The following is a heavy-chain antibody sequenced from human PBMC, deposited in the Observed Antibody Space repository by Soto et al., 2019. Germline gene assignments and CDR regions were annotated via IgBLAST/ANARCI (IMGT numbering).Heavy chain of an antibody. V-gene: IGHV4-34*01. J-gene: IGHJ4*02. CDR1: GGSFKGYY. Sequence: PSETMALTCAVYGGSFKGYYWSWIRQPPGKGLEWIGEINHSGSTNYNPSLKSRVTISVDTSKNQFSLKLSPVTAADTAVYYCARGPILLWFRGFDYWGQGTLVTVSS. D-gene: IGHD3-10*01. CDR2: INHSGST. CDR3: ARGPILLWFRGFDY.